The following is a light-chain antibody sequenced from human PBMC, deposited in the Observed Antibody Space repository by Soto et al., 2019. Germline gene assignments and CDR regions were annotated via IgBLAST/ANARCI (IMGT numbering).Light chain of an antibody. CDR1: QSISNH. J-gene: IGKJ1*01. V-gene: IGKV1-39*01. Sequence: QVTQSQSSLSASVGDRVIITCRASQSISNHLNWYQQKPGKAPKLLIFAASSLQSGVPSRFSGSRSGPDFTLTISSLQPEDFATYYCQQSYSSPPTFGQGTKV. CDR3: QQSYSSPPT. CDR2: AAS.